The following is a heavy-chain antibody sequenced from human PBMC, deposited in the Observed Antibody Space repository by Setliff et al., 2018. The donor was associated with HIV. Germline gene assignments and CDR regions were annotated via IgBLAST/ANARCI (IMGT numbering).Heavy chain of an antibody. D-gene: IGHD3-10*01. CDR1: GDSINKYY. CDR3: ARGPRKGYYYGSGSVFDY. Sequence: SETLSLTCAVSGDSINKYYWSWIRQPPGKGLEWLGYIYTSRGTNYNHSLRTRVIISVDTSKNQFSLKLSSVTAADTAVYYCARGPRKGYYYGSGSVFDYWGQGTLVTVSS. J-gene: IGHJ4*02. V-gene: IGHV4-4*09. CDR2: IYTSRGT.